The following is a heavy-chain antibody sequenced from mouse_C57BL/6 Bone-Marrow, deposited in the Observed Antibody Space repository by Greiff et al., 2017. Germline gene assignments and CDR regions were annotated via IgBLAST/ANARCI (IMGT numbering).Heavy chain of an antibody. CDR3: ARERELITTVVEDAMDY. CDR1: GISITTGNYR. D-gene: IGHD1-1*01. J-gene: IGHJ4*01. CDR2: IYYSGTN. V-gene: IGHV3-5*01. Sequence: EVQLQESGPGLVKPSQTVFLTCTVTGISITTGNYRWSWIRQFPGNKLKWIGNIYYSGTNTYNPSLTNRTTITRDTPKNQFYLEMNSLTAENTATYYCARERELITTVVEDAMDYWGQGTSVTVSS.